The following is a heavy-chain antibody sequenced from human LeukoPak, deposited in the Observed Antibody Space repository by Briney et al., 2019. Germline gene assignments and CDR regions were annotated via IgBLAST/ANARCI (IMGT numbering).Heavy chain of an antibody. Sequence: GGSLRLSCAASGFTSSSYWMDWARQAPGKGLEWVASINHNGNVNYYVDSVKGRFTISRDNAKNSLYLQMSNLRAEDTAVYFCARGGGLDVWGQGATVTVSS. J-gene: IGHJ6*02. CDR2: INHNGNVN. V-gene: IGHV3-7*03. CDR3: ARGGGLDV. D-gene: IGHD3-16*01. CDR1: GFTSSSYW.